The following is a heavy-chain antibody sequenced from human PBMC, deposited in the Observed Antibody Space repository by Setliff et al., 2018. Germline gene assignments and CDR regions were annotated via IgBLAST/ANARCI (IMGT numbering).Heavy chain of an antibody. V-gene: IGHV4-61*09. CDR2: IHGTEGT. CDR1: DGSLYSGNYY. J-gene: IGHJ4*02. CDR3: ARGYYNGRGYYYLPCSFDS. Sequence: SETLSLPCTVSDGSLYSGNYYWTWIRQSAGKALEWIGHIHGTEGTHYNPSLESRVTISRDKSPNQFSLMLRSVTAADTAPYYCARGYYNGRGYYYLPCSFDSWGRGIVVTVSS. D-gene: IGHD3-10*01.